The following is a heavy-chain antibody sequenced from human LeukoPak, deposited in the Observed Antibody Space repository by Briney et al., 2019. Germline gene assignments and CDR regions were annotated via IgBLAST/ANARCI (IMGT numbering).Heavy chain of an antibody. Sequence: PGRSLRLSCAASGFTFSSYAMRWVRQAPGKGLEWVAVISYDGSNKYYADSVKGRFTISRDNSKNTLYLQMNSLRVEDTAVYYCARGGSGSSTSYFDYWGQGTLVTVSS. V-gene: IGHV3-30*04. J-gene: IGHJ4*02. CDR2: ISYDGSNK. D-gene: IGHD3-10*01. CDR1: GFTFSSYA. CDR3: ARGGSGSSTSYFDY.